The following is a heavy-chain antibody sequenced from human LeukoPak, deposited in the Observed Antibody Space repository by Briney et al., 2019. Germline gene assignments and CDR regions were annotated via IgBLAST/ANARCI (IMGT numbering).Heavy chain of an antibody. V-gene: IGHV1-69*13. D-gene: IGHD4-23*01. J-gene: IGHJ3*02. CDR3: ARENGGNSDAFDI. Sequence: ASVKVSCKASGGIFGSYAISWVRQAPGQGLEWMGGIIPIFGTANYAQKFQGRVTITADESTSTAYMELSSLRSEDTAVYYCARENGGNSDAFDIWGQGTMVTVSS. CDR1: GGIFGSYA. CDR2: IIPIFGTA.